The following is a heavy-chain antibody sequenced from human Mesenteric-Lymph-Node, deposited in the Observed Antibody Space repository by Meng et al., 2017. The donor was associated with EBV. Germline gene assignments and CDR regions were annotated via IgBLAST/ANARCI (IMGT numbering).Heavy chain of an antibody. CDR3: AGGDSNFDY. Sequence: GTSPGAVVPSSCQALGCTFTGCYISRYGWASVQRPAWKGLEWIRDIYYSDRTNYNPSLKIRVTISISTSKNQFCLKWTAETAADTCINFCAGGDSNFDYWGQGTLVTVSS. CDR1: GCYISRYG. CDR2: IYYSDRT. J-gene: IGHJ4*02. V-gene: IGHV4-59*07.